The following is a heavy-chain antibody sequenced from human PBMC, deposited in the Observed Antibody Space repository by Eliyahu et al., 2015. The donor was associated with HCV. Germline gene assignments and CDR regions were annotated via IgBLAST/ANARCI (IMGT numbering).Heavy chain of an antibody. Sequence: QVLLVESGGGVVQPGRSLRLSCEASGFTFSTYGMHWFRQPPGKGLEWVAVIWHDGSNKDYAASVKGRFTISRDNSKNTLYVQMNSLRGEDTAVYYYARSQGYGGNSRVAYWGQGTLVTVSS. D-gene: IGHD4-23*01. V-gene: IGHV3-33*08. CDR2: IWHDGSNK. CDR3: ARSQGYGGNSRVAY. J-gene: IGHJ4*02. CDR1: GFTFSTYG.